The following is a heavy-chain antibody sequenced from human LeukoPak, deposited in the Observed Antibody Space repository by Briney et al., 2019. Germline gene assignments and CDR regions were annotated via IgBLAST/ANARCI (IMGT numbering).Heavy chain of an antibody. CDR1: GFTFSSYW. V-gene: IGHV3-7*01. Sequence: GSLRLSCAAPGFTFSSYWMSWVRQAPGKGLEGVANIKQDGSEKYYVDSVKGRFTISRDNAKNSLYLQMNSLRAEDTAVYYCARDYYDSSGYQYYFDYWGQGTLVTVSS. J-gene: IGHJ4*02. D-gene: IGHD3-22*01. CDR3: ARDYYDSSGYQYYFDY. CDR2: IKQDGSEK.